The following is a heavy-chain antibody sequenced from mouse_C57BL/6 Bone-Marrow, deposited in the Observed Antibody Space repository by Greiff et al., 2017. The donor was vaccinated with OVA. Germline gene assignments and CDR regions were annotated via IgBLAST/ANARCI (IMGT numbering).Heavy chain of an antibody. D-gene: IGHD6-1*01. J-gene: IGHJ3*01. CDR3: AMEGANLSWFAN. CDR1: GYTFTSYW. Sequence: VQLQQPGAELVKPGASVKVSCKASGYTFTSYWMHWVKQRPGQGLEWIGRLHPSDSDTNYNQKFKGKATLTVDKSSSTAYMQLSSLTSEDSAVYYCAMEGANLSWFANWGQGTLVTVSA. CDR2: LHPSDSDT. V-gene: IGHV1-74*01.